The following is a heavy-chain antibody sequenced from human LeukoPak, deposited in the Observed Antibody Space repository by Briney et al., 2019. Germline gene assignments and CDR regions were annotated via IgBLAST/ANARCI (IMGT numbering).Heavy chain of an antibody. J-gene: IGHJ4*02. CDR3: ARDYGDYAGFDY. V-gene: IGHV3-21*01. Sequence: GGSLRLSCAASGFTFSSYSMNWVRQAPGKGLEWVSSISSSSSSYIYYADSVKGRFTISRDNAKNSLYLQMNSLRAEDTAVYYCARDYGDYAGFDYWGQGTLVTVSS. CDR1: GFTFSSYS. D-gene: IGHD4-17*01. CDR2: ISSSSSSYI.